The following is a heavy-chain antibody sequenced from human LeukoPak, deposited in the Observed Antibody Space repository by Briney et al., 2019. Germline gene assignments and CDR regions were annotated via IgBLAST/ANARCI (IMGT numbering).Heavy chain of an antibody. V-gene: IGHV4-34*01. J-gene: IGHJ3*02. D-gene: IGHD1-1*01. CDR1: GGSFSGYY. CDR2: INHSGST. CDR3: ARVREDPWNSAPHAFDI. Sequence: SETLSLTCAVYGGSFSGYYWSWIRQPPGKGLEWIGEINHSGSTNYNPSLKSRVTISVDTSKNQFSLRLSSVTAADTAVYYCARVREDPWNSAPHAFDIWGQGTMVTVSS.